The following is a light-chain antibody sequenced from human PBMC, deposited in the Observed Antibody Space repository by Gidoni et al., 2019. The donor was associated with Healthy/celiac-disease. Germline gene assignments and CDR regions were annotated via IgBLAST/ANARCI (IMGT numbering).Light chain of an antibody. CDR1: SSDVGGYNY. Sequence: QSALTQPASASGSPGKSITISCTGTSSDVGGYNYVFWYQQHPGKAPKLMIYEVRNRPAGVSNRFSGSKSGNTASLTISRLQAEDEADYYCSAYTSSSTLLFGGGTKLTVL. V-gene: IGLV2-14*01. CDR3: SAYTSSSTLL. CDR2: EVR. J-gene: IGLJ2*01.